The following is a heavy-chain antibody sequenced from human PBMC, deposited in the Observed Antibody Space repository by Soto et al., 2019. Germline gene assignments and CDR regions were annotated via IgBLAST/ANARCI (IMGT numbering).Heavy chain of an antibody. CDR2: FDPEDGET. J-gene: IGHJ4*02. CDR1: GYTLTELS. Sequence: ASVKVSCKVSGYTLTELSMHWVRQAPGKGLEWMGGFDPEDGETIYAQKFQGRVTMTEDTSTDTAYMELSSLRSEDTAVYYCATAGQYYYGSGINRFDYWGQGTLVTVSS. CDR3: ATAGQYYYGSGINRFDY. V-gene: IGHV1-24*01. D-gene: IGHD3-10*01.